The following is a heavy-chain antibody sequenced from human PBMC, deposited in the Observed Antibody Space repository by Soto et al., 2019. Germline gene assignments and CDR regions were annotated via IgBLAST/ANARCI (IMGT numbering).Heavy chain of an antibody. CDR3: AKXGLGAYSYGSYYFDY. D-gene: IGHD5-18*01. CDR1: GFTFSSYA. V-gene: IGHV3-23*01. J-gene: IGHJ4*01. CDR2: ISGSGGST. Sequence: GGSRRLSCAASGFTFSSYAMSWVRQAPGKGLEWVSAISGSGGSTYYADSVKGRFTISRDNSKNTLYLQMNSLRAEDTAVYYCAKXGLGAYSYGSYYFDYWGQGTLVTVSS.